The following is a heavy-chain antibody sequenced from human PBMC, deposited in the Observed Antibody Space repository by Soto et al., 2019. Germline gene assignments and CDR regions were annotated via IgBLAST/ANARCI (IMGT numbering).Heavy chain of an antibody. J-gene: IGHJ5*02. CDR3: ARVNSSSRWFDP. CDR2: INHSGST. D-gene: IGHD6-6*01. V-gene: IGHV4-34*01. CDR1: GGSFSGYY. Sequence: PSETLSLTCAVYGGSFSGYYWSWIRQPPGKGLEWIGEINHSGSTNYNPSLKSRVTISVDTSKNQFSLKLSSVTAADTAVYYCARVNSSSRWFDPWGQGTLVNVS.